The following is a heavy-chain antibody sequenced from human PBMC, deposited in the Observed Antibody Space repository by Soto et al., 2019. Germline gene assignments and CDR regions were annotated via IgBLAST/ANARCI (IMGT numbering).Heavy chain of an antibody. Sequence: ASVKVSCEASGYTFTGYYMHWVRQAPGQGLEWMGWINPNSGGTNYAQKFQGWVTMTRDTSISTAYTELSRLRSDDTAVYYCARELVVVPAANDAFEIWGQGTMVTV. V-gene: IGHV1-2*04. CDR2: INPNSGGT. CDR3: ARELVVVPAANDAFEI. CDR1: GYTFTGYY. D-gene: IGHD2-2*01. J-gene: IGHJ3*02.